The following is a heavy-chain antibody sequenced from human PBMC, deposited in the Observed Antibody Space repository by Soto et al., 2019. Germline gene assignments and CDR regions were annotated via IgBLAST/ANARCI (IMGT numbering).Heavy chain of an antibody. CDR1: GYTFTDYF. D-gene: IGHD2-21*01. J-gene: IGHJ3*02. V-gene: IGHV1-2*02. CDR2: INPYSGGA. Sequence: ASVNVSCKASGYTFTDYFIHWVRQAPGQGLEWIGWINPYSGGADLSQKFQGRVTMTRDTSISTAYMEVSSLRSDDTAVFYCARLMHYSHYGGSSHSGFDMWGQGTLVTVSS. CDR3: ARLMHYSHYGGSSHSGFDM.